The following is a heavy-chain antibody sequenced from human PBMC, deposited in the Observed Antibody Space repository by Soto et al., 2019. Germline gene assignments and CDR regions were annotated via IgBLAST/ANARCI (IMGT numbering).Heavy chain of an antibody. CDR3: AAGFRGVKAY. CDR2: ISGSGGSR. Sequence: EVQLLESGGGLVQPGGSLRLSCAASGFTFSSYAMSWGRQAPGKGLEWVSAISGSGGSRYYQDSVKGRFTISRDNSKNTLYLQMNSLRAEDTAVYYCAAGFRGVKAYWGQGPLVTVSS. CDR1: GFTFSSYA. V-gene: IGHV3-23*01. J-gene: IGHJ4*02. D-gene: IGHD3-10*01.